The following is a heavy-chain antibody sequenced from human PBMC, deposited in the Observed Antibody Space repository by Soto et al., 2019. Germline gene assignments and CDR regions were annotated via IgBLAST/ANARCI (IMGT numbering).Heavy chain of an antibody. D-gene: IGHD6-6*01. CDR3: ASIGAVAARRGNWFDP. CDR2: ISYDGSNK. Sequence: HPGGSLRLSCAASGFTFSSYAMHWVRQAPGKGLEWVAVISYDGSNKYYADSVKGRFTISRDNSKNTLYLQMNSLRAEDTAVYYCASIGAVAARRGNWFDPWGQGTLVTVSS. V-gene: IGHV3-30-3*01. J-gene: IGHJ5*02. CDR1: GFTFSSYA.